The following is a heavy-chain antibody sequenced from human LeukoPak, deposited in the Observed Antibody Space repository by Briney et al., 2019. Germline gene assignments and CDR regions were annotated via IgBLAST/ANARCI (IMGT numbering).Heavy chain of an antibody. Sequence: PGGSLRLSCAASGFTFSSYSMNWVRQAPGKGLEWVSGISWNSGSIGYADSVKGRFTISRDNAKNSLYLQMNSLRAEDTALYYCAKDIGAVAGFHDAFDIWGQGTMVTVSS. V-gene: IGHV3-9*01. CDR3: AKDIGAVAGFHDAFDI. D-gene: IGHD6-19*01. CDR1: GFTFSSYS. CDR2: ISWNSGSI. J-gene: IGHJ3*02.